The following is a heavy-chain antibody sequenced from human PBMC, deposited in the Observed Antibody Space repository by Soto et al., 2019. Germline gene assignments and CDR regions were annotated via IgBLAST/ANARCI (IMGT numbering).Heavy chain of an antibody. J-gene: IGHJ4*02. CDR2: IRETGNT. CDR3: AKQQMGVIRALDY. D-gene: IGHD1-26*01. V-gene: IGHV3-23*01. CDR1: GFPFSNYA. Sequence: GGSLRLSCAASGFPFSNYAMSWIRPAPGKGLEWVSTIRETGNTYYADSVRGRFATSRDNSENTLYLQMSSLRAEDTAVYYCAKQQMGVIRALDYWGQGTLVTVSS.